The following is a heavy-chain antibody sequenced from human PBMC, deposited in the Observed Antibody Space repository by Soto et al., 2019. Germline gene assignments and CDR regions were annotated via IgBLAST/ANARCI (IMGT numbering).Heavy chain of an antibody. V-gene: IGHV4-30-2*01. CDR2: IYHSGST. CDR3: ARCHYGSGSYPYVFDY. D-gene: IGHD3-10*01. J-gene: IGHJ4*02. CDR1: GGSSISGGYS. Sequence: SETLSLTCAVSGGSSISGGYSWIWIRQPPGKGLEWIGYIYHSGSTYYNPSLKSRVTISVDRSKNQFSLKLSSVTAADTAVYYCARCHYGSGSYPYVFDYWGQGTLVTVSS.